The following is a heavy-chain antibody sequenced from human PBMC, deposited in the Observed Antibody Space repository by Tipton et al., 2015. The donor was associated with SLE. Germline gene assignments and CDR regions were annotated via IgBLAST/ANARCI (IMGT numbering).Heavy chain of an antibody. CDR2: ISGSGGST. D-gene: IGHD6-13*01. CDR3: AKSRGVAAARFQH. V-gene: IGHV3-23*01. J-gene: IGHJ1*01. Sequence: SLRLSCVASGFTFSSYGMSWVRQAPGKGLEWVSGISGSGGSTYYADSVKGRFTISRDNSKNTHYLQMNSLRAEDTAVYYCAKSRGVAAARFQHWGQGSLVTVSS. CDR1: GFTFSSYG.